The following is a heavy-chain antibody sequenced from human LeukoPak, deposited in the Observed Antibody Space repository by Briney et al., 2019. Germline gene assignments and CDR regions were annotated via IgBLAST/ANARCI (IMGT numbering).Heavy chain of an antibody. CDR3: ARGDTQTKYRQFDS. CDR2: IKQDGSEK. Sequence: GGALRLSCAASGFTFDTYWMSWVRQAPGKGLEGVANIKQDGSEKDYVDSVKGRFTISRDNDKNSMDLQMNSLRAEHTGVSYCARGDTQTKYRQFDSWGQGSLVIVSS. CDR1: GFTFDTYW. D-gene: IGHD3-16*02. V-gene: IGHV3-7*04. J-gene: IGHJ4*02.